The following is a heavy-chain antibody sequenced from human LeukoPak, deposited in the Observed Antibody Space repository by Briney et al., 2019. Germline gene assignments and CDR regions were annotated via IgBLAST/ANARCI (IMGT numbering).Heavy chain of an antibody. V-gene: IGHV4-31*03. D-gene: IGHD3-10*01. Sequence: SETLPLTCTVSGGSISSGGYYWSWIRQHPGKGLEWIGYIYYSGSTYYNPSLKSRVTISVDTSKNQFSLKLSSVTAADTAVYYCARDRMGFGESHYYYYYMDVWGKGTTVTVSS. CDR3: ARDRMGFGESHYYYYYMDV. CDR1: GGSISSGGYY. J-gene: IGHJ6*03. CDR2: IYYSGST.